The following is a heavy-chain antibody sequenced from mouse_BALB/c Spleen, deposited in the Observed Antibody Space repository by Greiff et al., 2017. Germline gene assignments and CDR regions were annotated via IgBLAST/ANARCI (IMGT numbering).Heavy chain of an antibody. D-gene: IGHD1-2*01. J-gene: IGHJ4*01. CDR1: GFSLTGYG. Sequence: QVQLKESGPGLVAPSQSLSITCTVSGFSLTGYGVNWVRQPPGKGLEWLGMIWGDGSTDYNSALKSRLSISKDNSKSQVFLKMNSLQTDDTARYYCARDHYYGYGAMDYWGQGTSVTVSS. CDR2: IWGDGST. CDR3: ARDHYYGYGAMDY. V-gene: IGHV2-6-7*01.